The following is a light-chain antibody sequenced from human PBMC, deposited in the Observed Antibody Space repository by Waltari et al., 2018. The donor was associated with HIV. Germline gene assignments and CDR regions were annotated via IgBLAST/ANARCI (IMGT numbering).Light chain of an antibody. CDR1: TGAVTSGHY. CDR2: DTN. CDR3: LLSYSGTRV. V-gene: IGLV7-46*01. Sequence: QAVVTQEPSLTVSPGGTVTLTCGSSTGAVTSGHYPYWFQQKPGQAPRTLIYDTNTKRAWTPARFSGSLLVGKAALTLSGAQPEDEAEYYCLLSYSGTRVFGGGTKLTVL. J-gene: IGLJ3*02.